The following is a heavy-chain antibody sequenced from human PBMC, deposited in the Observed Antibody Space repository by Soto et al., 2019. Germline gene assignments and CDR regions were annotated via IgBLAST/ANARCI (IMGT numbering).Heavy chain of an antibody. V-gene: IGHV3-48*02. CDR3: ARDQLGITMIVDAFDI. J-gene: IGHJ3*02. D-gene: IGHD3-22*01. CDR1: GFTFSSYS. Sequence: GGSLRLSCAASGFTFSSYSMNWVRQAPGKGLEWVSYISSSSSTIYYADPVKGRFTISRDNAKNSLYLQMNSLRDEDTAVYYCARDQLGITMIVDAFDIWGQGTMVTVSS. CDR2: ISSSSSTI.